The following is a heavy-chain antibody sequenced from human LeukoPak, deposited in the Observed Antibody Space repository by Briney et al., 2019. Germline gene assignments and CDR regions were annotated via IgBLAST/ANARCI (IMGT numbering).Heavy chain of an antibody. J-gene: IGHJ4*02. CDR1: GGSFSGYY. CDR2: INHSGST. V-gene: IGHV4-34*01. Sequence: PSETLSLTCAVYGGSFSGYYWSWIRQPPGKGLEWIGEINHSGSTNYNPSLKSRVTISVDTSKNQFSLKLSSVTAADTAVYYCARGSRYRDGYNYRGRFFDYWGQGTLVTVSS. CDR3: ARGSRYRDGYNYRGRFFDY. D-gene: IGHD5-24*01.